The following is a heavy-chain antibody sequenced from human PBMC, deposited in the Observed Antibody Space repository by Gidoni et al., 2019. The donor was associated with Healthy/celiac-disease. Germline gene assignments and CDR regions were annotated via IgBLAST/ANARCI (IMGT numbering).Heavy chain of an antibody. CDR2: IWYDGSNK. J-gene: IGHJ3*02. Sequence: VQLVESGGGVVQPGRSLRLSCAASGFTFSSYGMHWVRQAPGKGLEWVAVIWYDGSNKYYADSVKGRFTISRNNSKNTLYLQMNSLRAEDTAVYYCARVFITSAFDIWGQGTMVTVSS. CDR1: GFTFSSYG. D-gene: IGHD3-10*01. CDR3: ARVFITSAFDI. V-gene: IGHV3-33*01.